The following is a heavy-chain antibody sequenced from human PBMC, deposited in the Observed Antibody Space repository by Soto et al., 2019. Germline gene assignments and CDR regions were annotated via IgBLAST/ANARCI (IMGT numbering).Heavy chain of an antibody. Sequence: PLSLTCTVTGGSISSGGYYWRWIRQHPGKGLEWIGYIFYSGIANYNPSLKSRVIISLDTSKNQFSLKLSSVTVADTAVYYCARNPPYYFDSSGHYYIDYWGQGTLVTGSS. CDR3: ARNPPYYFDSSGHYYIDY. CDR2: IFYSGIA. CDR1: GGSISSGGYY. D-gene: IGHD3-22*01. J-gene: IGHJ4*02. V-gene: IGHV4-31*03.